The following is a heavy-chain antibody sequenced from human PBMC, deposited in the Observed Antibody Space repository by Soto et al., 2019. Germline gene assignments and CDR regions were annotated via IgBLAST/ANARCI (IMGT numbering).Heavy chain of an antibody. Sequence: QVQLVESGGGLVKPGGSLKLSCAASGFSFSDYYMSWIRQAPGKGLEWVSYISGSGSMIYYADSLKGRFTISRDNANNSRYRQMNGLRPGAPAVYYLAREADPPLSPTRHFDYWGQGTLVTVSS. J-gene: IGHJ4*02. CDR2: ISGSGSMI. CDR1: GFSFSDYY. V-gene: IGHV3-11*01. CDR3: AREADPPLSPTRHFDY.